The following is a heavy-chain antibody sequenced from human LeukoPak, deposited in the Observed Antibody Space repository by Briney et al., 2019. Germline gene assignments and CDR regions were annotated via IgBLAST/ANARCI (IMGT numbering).Heavy chain of an antibody. CDR1: GGSINSYY. V-gene: IGHV4-59*01. Sequence: SEPLSLTCTVSGGSINSYYWNWLRQPPGQGLEWIGFIYSSGSTNYNPSLKSRVAISVDTSKNHFSLKLSSVTAADTAVYYCARGGTSSWRIGYYFDYWGQGILVTVSS. J-gene: IGHJ4*02. D-gene: IGHD6-13*01. CDR3: ARGGTSSWRIGYYFDY. CDR2: IYSSGST.